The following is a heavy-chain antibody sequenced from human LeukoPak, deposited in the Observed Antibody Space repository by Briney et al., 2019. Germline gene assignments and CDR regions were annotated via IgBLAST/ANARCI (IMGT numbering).Heavy chain of an antibody. Sequence: KTGGSLRLSCAASGFTFSTYNMNWVRQAPGKGLEWVSSISGSSFYIYYAETVKGRFTISRDNAKNSLYLQMNNVGAEDTAVYYWARDRQTSCTSATCSFDHFDYWGQGTLVTVSS. V-gene: IGHV3-21*01. CDR2: ISGSSFYI. CDR3: ARDRQTSCTSATCSFDHFDY. D-gene: IGHD2-2*01. CDR1: GFTFSTYN. J-gene: IGHJ4*02.